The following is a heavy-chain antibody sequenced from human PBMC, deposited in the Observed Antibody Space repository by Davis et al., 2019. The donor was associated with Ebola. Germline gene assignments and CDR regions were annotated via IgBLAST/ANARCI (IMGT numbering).Heavy chain of an antibody. V-gene: IGHV3-30*18. CDR2: ISYDGSNK. CDR1: GFTFSSYG. CDR3: AKEIGGSSNFDY. Sequence: GESLKISCAASGFTFSSYGMHWVRQAPGKGLEWVAVISYDGSNKYYADSVKGRFTISRDNSKNTLYLQMNSLRAEDTAVYYCAKEIGGSSNFDYWGQGTLVTVSS. J-gene: IGHJ4*02. D-gene: IGHD1-26*01.